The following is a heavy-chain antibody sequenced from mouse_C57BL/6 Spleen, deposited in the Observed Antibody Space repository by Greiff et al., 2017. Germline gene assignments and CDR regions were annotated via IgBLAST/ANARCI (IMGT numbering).Heavy chain of an antibody. Sequence: VQVVEPGPGLVAPSQSLSITCTVSGFSLTSYGVDWVRQSPGKGLEWLGVIWGVGSPNYNSALKSRLRIRKVNSKSQVFFNMNILQPDDTAMYYCASDGGLRRGFAYWGQGTLVTVSA. CDR2: IWGVGSP. CDR1: GFSLTSYG. D-gene: IGHD2-4*01. J-gene: IGHJ3*01. V-gene: IGHV2-6*01. CDR3: ASDGGLRRGFAY.